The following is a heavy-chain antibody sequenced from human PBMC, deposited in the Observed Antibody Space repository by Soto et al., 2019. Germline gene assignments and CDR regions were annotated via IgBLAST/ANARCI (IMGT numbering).Heavy chain of an antibody. CDR2: INHSGST. D-gene: IGHD2-2*01. V-gene: IGHV4-34*01. Sequence: PSETLSLTCAVYGGSFRGYYWSWIRQPPGKGLEWIGEINHSGSTNYTPSLKSRVTISLDTSKNQFSLKLSSVTAADTAVYYCARPVSCSSTTCSDAFHIWGQGTMVTVSS. CDR3: ARPVSCSSTTCSDAFHI. J-gene: IGHJ3*02. CDR1: GGSFRGYY.